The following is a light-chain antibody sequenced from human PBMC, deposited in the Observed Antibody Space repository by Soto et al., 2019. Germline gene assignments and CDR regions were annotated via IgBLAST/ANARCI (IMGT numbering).Light chain of an antibody. V-gene: IGKV1-9*01. CDR2: AAS. J-gene: IGKJ3*01. CDR3: QQVNSYPLT. Sequence: DIQLTQSPSFLSASVGDRVTITCRASQGISSYLAWYQQKPGKAPKVLIYAASTLQSGVPSRFSGSGSGTEFTLTISSLQPEDFATYYGQQVNSYPLTFGPGTKVDIK. CDR1: QGISSY.